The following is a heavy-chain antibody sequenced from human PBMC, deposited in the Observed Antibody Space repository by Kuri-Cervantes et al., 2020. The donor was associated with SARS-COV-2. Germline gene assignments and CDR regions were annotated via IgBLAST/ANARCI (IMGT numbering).Heavy chain of an antibody. CDR1: GFSFSMYW. V-gene: IGHV3-7*01. J-gene: IGHJ3*02. CDR2: IKKDGSEK. CDR3: AREQWLELDAFDI. D-gene: IGHD6-19*01. Sequence: GGSLRLSCAASGFSFSMYWMSWVRQAPGKGLEWVANIKKDGSEKYYVDSVKGRFTISRDNAKNSLYLQMNSLRAEDTAVYYCAREQWLELDAFDIWGQGTTVTVSS.